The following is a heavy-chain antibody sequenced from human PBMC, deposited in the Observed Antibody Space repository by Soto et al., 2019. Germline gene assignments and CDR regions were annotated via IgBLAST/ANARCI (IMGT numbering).Heavy chain of an antibody. Sequence: HALSIICAIPGDSVSSYRAAWYWIRQSPSRGLEWLVRTYYRSKWYNYYAVSVKSRITINPDTSKNQFSLQLNSVTPEDTAVYYCARDTPQGIAARGIYYCSSGMEVWRKGTTVTGS. D-gene: IGHD6-6*01. J-gene: IGHJ6*04. CDR3: ARDTPQGIAARGIYYCSSGMEV. CDR2: TYYRSKWYN. CDR1: GDSVSSYRAA. V-gene: IGHV6-1*01.